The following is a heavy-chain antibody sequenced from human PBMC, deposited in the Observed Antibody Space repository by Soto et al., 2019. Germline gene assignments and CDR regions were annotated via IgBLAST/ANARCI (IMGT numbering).Heavy chain of an antibody. D-gene: IGHD3-3*01. CDR2: ISYDGSDK. CDR1: GFTFSSYA. CDR3: ARDGVVEGPDY. V-gene: IGHV3-30-3*01. J-gene: IGHJ4*02. Sequence: GGSLRLSCAASGFTFSSYAMHWVRQAPGKGLEWVAVISYDGSDKYYADSVKGRFTISRDNSKNTLYLQMNSLRAEDTAVYYCARDGVVEGPDYWGQGTLVTVSS.